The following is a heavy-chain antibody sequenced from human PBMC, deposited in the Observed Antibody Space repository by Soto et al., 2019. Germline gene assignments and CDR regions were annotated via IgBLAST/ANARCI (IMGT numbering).Heavy chain of an antibody. CDR3: ARDNGVCYCLDY. J-gene: IGHJ4*02. D-gene: IGHD2-8*01. CDR2: INAGNGNT. Sequence: ASVKVSCKASGYTFTSYAMHWVRQAPGQRLEWMGWINAGNGNTKYSQKLQGRVTMTTDTSTSTAYMELRSLRSDDTAVYYCARDNGVCYCLDYWGQGTLVTVSS. CDR1: GYTFTSYA. V-gene: IGHV1-3*01.